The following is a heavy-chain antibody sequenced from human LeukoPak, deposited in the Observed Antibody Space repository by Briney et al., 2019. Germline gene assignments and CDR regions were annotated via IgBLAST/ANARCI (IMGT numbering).Heavy chain of an antibody. CDR1: GFTFSNYG. CDR2: IKSDGSEK. CDR3: VKEVSFGEMGGDN. V-gene: IGHV3-30*02. J-gene: IGHJ4*02. Sequence: GGSLRLSCAASGFTFSNYGMHWVRQTPGKGLEWVAFIKSDGSEKDYADSVKGRFTISRDNSKSTLYLQMNSLRAEDMALYHCVKEVSFGEMGGDNWGQGTLVTVSS. D-gene: IGHD3-16*01.